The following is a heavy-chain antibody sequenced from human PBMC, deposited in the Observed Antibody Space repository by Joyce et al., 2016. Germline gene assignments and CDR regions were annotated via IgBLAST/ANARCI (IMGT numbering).Heavy chain of an antibody. CDR1: GFSFSIYS. J-gene: IGHJ4*02. V-gene: IGHV3-48*02. Sequence: EVQLVESGGGLTQSGGSLRLSCVSSGFSFSIYSMSWVRQAPGKGVDLVAYISGSSSTTYYADSVKGRFTISRDNGKNSLFLQMNSLRDEDTAVYYCTRDSLIVVDSFDYWGQGTPVTVSS. CDR3: TRDSLIVVDSFDY. D-gene: IGHD3-22*01. CDR2: ISGSSSTT.